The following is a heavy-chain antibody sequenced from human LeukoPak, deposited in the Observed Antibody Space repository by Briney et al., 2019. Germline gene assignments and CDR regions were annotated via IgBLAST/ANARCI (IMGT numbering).Heavy chain of an antibody. J-gene: IGHJ4*02. V-gene: IGHV4-34*01. CDR3: ARGREELVVPAYYFDY. CDR1: GGSFSGYY. Sequence: SETLSLTCAVYGGSFSGYYWSWIRQPPGKGLEWIGEINHSGSTNYNPSLKSRVTISVDASKNQFSLKLSSVTAADTAVYYCARGREELVVPAYYFDYWGQGTLVTVSS. CDR2: INHSGST. D-gene: IGHD2-2*01.